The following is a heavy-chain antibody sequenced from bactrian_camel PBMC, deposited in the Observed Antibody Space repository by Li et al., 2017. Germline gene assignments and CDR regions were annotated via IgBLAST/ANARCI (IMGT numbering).Heavy chain of an antibody. D-gene: IGHD7*01. CDR1: GATDSING. CDR3: AADFVNLQLARSYRY. CDR2: IDRAGSP. J-gene: IGHJ4*01. Sequence: VQLVESGGDSVQAGGSLRLSCVASGATDSINGMGWFRRLPGQEREGVAAIDRAGSPTYTYSVKDRFTISKDSAQNTLYLQMNNLKPEDTAMYYCAADFVNLQLARSYRYWGQGTQVTVS. V-gene: IGHV3S53*01.